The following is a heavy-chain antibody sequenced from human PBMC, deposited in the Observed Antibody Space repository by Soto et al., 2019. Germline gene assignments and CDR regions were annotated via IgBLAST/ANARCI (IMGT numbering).Heavy chain of an antibody. D-gene: IGHD2-21*02. J-gene: IGHJ5*02. V-gene: IGHV3-30*18. CDR1: GFTFSSYG. CDR3: AKVINDWSLVVTARDNWFDP. Sequence: PGWSLRLSGAASGFTFSSYGMHWVRQAPGKGLEWVAVISYDGSNKYYADSVKGRFTISRDNSKNTLYLQMNSLRAEDTAVYYCAKVINDWSLVVTARDNWFDPWGQGTLVTVSS. CDR2: ISYDGSNK.